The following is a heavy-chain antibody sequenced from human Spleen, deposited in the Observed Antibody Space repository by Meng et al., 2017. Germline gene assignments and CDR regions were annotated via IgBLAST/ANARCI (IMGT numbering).Heavy chain of an antibody. CDR3: AANDYIIDY. Sequence: QVQLVESGGDVVQPGRSLRLSCAASGFTFSAYAMHWVRQAPGQGLEWVAVISYDGSNKHYTDSVKGRFTISRDNSKNTLYLQMNSLRAEDTAVYYCAANDYIIDYWGQGTLVTVSS. D-gene: IGHD4-11*01. CDR1: GFTFSAYA. J-gene: IGHJ4*02. V-gene: IGHV3-30*04. CDR2: ISYDGSNK.